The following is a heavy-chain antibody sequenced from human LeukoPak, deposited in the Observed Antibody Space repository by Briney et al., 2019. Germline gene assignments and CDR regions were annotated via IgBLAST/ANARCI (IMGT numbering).Heavy chain of an antibody. V-gene: IGHV3-23*01. CDR3: AKWGSYYESNGYPDY. CDR1: GFTFSSYG. CDR2: ISATGGST. J-gene: IGHJ4*02. D-gene: IGHD3-10*01. Sequence: GGSLRLSCAASGFTFSSYGMSWVRQAPGKGLESVSSISATGGSTYYAASVKGRFAISRDNSKNTVYLQMNSVRAEDTAVYYCAKWGSYYESNGYPDYWGQGTLVTVSS.